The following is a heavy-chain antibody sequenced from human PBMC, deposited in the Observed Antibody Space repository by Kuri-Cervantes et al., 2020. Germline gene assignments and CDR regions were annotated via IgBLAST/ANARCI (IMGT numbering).Heavy chain of an antibody. CDR2: ISWNSDKI. CDR3: AKGRGTSSQNFDS. CDR1: GFTFENYG. Sequence: SLKISCAASGFTFENYGMHWVRQAPGKGLEWVSGISWNSDKIDYADSVQGRFTISRDNAKKTLYLQMTNLRPEDTAFYYCAKGRGTSSQNFDSWGQGTLVTVSS. D-gene: IGHD6-6*01. J-gene: IGHJ4*02. V-gene: IGHV3-9*01.